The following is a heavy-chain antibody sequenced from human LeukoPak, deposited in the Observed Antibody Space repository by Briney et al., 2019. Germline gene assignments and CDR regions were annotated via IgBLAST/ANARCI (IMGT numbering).Heavy chain of an antibody. V-gene: IGHV1-3*01. Sequence: GASVKVSCKAPGYTLTDHDLHWVRQAPGQRLEWMGWINPGKGNTKYSQKLQGRVTITRDTSANTAYMELSSLTSEDTAVYYCARGGSTAMDYWGQGTLVTVSS. J-gene: IGHJ4*02. CDR2: INPGKGNT. CDR1: GYTLTDHD. CDR3: ARGGSTAMDY. D-gene: IGHD5/OR15-5a*01.